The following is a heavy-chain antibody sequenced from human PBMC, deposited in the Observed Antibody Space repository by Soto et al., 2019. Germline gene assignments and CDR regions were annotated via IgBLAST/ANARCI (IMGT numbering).Heavy chain of an antibody. CDR1: GFTFSSYG. J-gene: IGHJ2*01. Sequence: QVQLVESGGGVVQPGRSLRLSCAASGFTFSSYGMHWVRQAPGKGLEWVAVISYDGSNKYYADSVKGRFTISRDNSKNTLYLQMHSLRAEDTAVYYCAKLCDSDWYFDLWGRGTLVTVSS. CDR3: AKLCDSDWYFDL. V-gene: IGHV3-30*18. D-gene: IGHD2-21*02. CDR2: ISYDGSNK.